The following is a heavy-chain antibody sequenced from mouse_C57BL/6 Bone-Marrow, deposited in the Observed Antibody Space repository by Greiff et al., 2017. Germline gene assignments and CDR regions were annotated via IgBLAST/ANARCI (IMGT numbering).Heavy chain of an antibody. J-gene: IGHJ3*01. CDR1: GYTFTSYW. V-gene: IGHV1-69*01. CDR2: IDPSDSYT. Sequence: QVQLQQPGAELVLPGPSVTLSCTASGYTFTSYWMHWVKQRPGQGLEWIGEIDPSDSYTNYNQKIEGKSTLTVDTSSSTAYMLHRSRTSEDAAVYYCFYYYGSSAYWGQGTLVTVSA. D-gene: IGHD1-1*01. CDR3: FYYYGSSAY.